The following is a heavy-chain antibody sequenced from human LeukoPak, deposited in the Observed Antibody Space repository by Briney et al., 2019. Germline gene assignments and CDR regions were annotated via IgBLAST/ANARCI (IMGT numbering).Heavy chain of an antibody. J-gene: IGHJ4*02. CDR1: GAYISSYY. CDR3: ARDRLYVDFDY. V-gene: IGHV4-59*01. CDR2: IYFSGST. Sequence: PSETLSLTCTVSGAYISSYYWSWVRQPPGKGLEWIGHIYFSGSTSYNPSLKSRVTISVDIPNNQFSLTLTSVTAADTAVYYCARDRLYVDFDYWGQGTQVIVSS. D-gene: IGHD3-16*01.